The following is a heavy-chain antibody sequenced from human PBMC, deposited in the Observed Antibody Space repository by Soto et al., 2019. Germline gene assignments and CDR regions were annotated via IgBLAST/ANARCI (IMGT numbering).Heavy chain of an antibody. D-gene: IGHD4-17*01. CDR1: GGSISDYL. J-gene: IGHJ4*01. Sequence: PSETLSLTCTVSGGSISDYLWSWIRQPPGKGLEWIGYIYYSGSTNYNPSLNSRVTISVDSSKNLFSLKLSSVTAADTAMYYCAGPDSGGHSKNYFGLWCRGTMVTVAS. V-gene: IGHV4-59*01. CDR2: IYYSGST. CDR3: AGPDSGGHSKNYFGL.